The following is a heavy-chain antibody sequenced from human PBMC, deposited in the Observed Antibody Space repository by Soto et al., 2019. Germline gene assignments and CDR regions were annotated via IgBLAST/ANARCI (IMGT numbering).Heavy chain of an antibody. Sequence: QAQLVQSGAELKKPGASVKVSCKASGYPFTNSGISWVRQAPGQGLEWMGWISAYNGNTNYAQNLQGRVSMTTDTSPSPAYWELRSLRSDDTAVYFCATDTMCGTEAFDIWGSGTLVTGSS. J-gene: IGHJ3*02. CDR1: GYPFTNSG. V-gene: IGHV1-18*01. D-gene: IGHD1-26*01. CDR3: ATDTMCGTEAFDI. CDR2: ISAYNGNT.